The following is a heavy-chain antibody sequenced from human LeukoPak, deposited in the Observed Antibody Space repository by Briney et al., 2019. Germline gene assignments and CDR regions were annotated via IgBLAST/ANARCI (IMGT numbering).Heavy chain of an antibody. D-gene: IGHD3-3*01. CDR2: IYYSGST. CDR1: GGSISSYY. Sequence: PSETLSLTCTVSGGSISSYYWSWIRQPPGKGLEWIGYIYYSGSTNYNPSLKSRVTISVDTSKNQFSPKLSSVTAADTAVYYCARNYYDFWSGYYSLDYWGQGTLVTVSS. CDR3: ARNYYDFWSGYYSLDY. J-gene: IGHJ4*02. V-gene: IGHV4-59*01.